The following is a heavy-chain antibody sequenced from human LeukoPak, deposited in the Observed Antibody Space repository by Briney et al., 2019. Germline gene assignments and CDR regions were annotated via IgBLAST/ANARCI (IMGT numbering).Heavy chain of an antibody. J-gene: IGHJ4*02. V-gene: IGHV3-74*01. Sequence: GGSLRLSCAASDFTFSSYWMIWLRQAPGKGLVWVSRINTDGSSTSYADSVKGRFTISRDNAKNTLYLQMNSLRAEDTAVYYCARDIEQLVLDYWGQGTLVTVSS. D-gene: IGHD6-6*01. CDR1: DFTFSSYW. CDR3: ARDIEQLVLDY. CDR2: INTDGSST.